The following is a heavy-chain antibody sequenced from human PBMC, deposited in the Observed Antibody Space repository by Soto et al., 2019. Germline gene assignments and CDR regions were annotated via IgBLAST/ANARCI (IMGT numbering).Heavy chain of an antibody. Sequence: GGSLRLSCAASGFSVTNNYMNWVRQAPGKGLEWVSIIDIGGNTYYADSVKDRFTISRDNSRNTLYLHMDSLRAEDTAVYYCARGRGSTGYLGREHYFDYWGQGT. V-gene: IGHV3-66*01. J-gene: IGHJ4*02. CDR2: IDIGGNT. D-gene: IGHD2-2*01. CDR1: GFSVTNNY. CDR3: ARGRGSTGYLGREHYFDY.